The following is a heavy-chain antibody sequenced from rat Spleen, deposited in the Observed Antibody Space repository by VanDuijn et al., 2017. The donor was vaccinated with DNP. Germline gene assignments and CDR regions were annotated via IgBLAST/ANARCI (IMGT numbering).Heavy chain of an antibody. Sequence: QVQLKESGPGLVQPSQTLSLTCTVSGFSLTSYGVSWVRQPPGKGLEWIAAISSGGSTYYNSALKSRLSISRDTSKSQVFLKMNSLQTEDTAIYFCTRDDNNYGYWGQGVMVTVSS. CDR1: GFSLTSYG. D-gene: IGHD1-10*01. CDR3: TRDDNNYGY. CDR2: ISSGGST. V-gene: IGHV2S12*01. J-gene: IGHJ2*01.